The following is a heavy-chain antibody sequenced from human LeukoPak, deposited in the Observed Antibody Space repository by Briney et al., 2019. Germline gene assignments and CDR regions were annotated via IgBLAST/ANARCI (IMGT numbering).Heavy chain of an antibody. V-gene: IGHV1-2*02. CDR1: GYTFTGYY. CDR3: ARDTPPCGGDCSLHYYYGMDV. CDR2: INPNSGGT. D-gene: IGHD2-21*02. Sequence: ASVKVSCKASGYTFTGYYMHWVRQAPGQGLEWMGWINPNSGGTNYAQKFQGRVTMTRDTSISTAYMELSRLRSDDTAVYYCARDTPPCGGDCSLHYYYGMDVWGQGTTVTVSS. J-gene: IGHJ6*02.